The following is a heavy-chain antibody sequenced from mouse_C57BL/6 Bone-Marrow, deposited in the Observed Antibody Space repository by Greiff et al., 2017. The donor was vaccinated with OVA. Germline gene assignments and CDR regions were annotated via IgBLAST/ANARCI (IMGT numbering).Heavy chain of an antibody. CDR3: AKPRDVH. J-gene: IGHJ3*01. V-gene: IGHV2-5*01. Sequence: QVQLQQSGPGLVKPSQSLSITCTVSGFSLTSSGVHWVRQSPGKGLEWLGVIWSGGSTDYTAAFLYRLSITKDNSKSQVCFKMNSLQADDTAIYYCAKPRDVHWGQGTLVTVSA. CDR1: GFSLTSSG. CDR2: IWSGGST.